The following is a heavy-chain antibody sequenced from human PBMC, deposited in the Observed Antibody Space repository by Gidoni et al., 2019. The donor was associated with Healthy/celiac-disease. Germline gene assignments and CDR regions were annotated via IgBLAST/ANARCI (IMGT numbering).Heavy chain of an antibody. CDR3: ASAYCSSTSCLYYYYGMDV. V-gene: IGHV1-2*02. CDR1: GYTFTGYY. J-gene: IGHJ6*02. CDR2: INPNSGGT. D-gene: IGHD2-2*01. Sequence: QVQLVQSGAEVKKPGASVKVSCKASGYTFTGYYMHWVRQAPGQGLEWMGWINPNSGGTNYAQKFQGRVTMTRDTSISTAYMELSRLRSDDTAVYYCASAYCSSTSCLYYYYGMDVWGQGTTVTVSS.